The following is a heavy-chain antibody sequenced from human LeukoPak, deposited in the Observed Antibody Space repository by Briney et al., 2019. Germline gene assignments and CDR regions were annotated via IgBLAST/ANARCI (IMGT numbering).Heavy chain of an antibody. CDR2: IKQDGSEK. J-gene: IGHJ4*02. CDR1: GFTFSSYW. Sequence: GGSLRLSCAASGFTFSSYWMSWVRQAPGKGLEWVANIKQDGSEKYYVDSVKGRFTISRDNAKNSLYLQMNSLRAEDTAVYYCLVVPAAIPNFDYWGQGTLVTVSS. V-gene: IGHV3-7*01. D-gene: IGHD2-2*01. CDR3: LVVPAAIPNFDY.